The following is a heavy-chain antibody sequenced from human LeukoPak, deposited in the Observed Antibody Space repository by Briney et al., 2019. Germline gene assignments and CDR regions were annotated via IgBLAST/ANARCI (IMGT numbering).Heavy chain of an antibody. V-gene: IGHV3-30-3*01. CDR3: ARDNDYVWGSYREPPLGY. D-gene: IGHD3-16*02. CDR1: GFTFSSYA. J-gene: IGHJ4*02. Sequence: PGGSLRLSCAASGFTFSSYAMHWVRQAPGKGLEWVAVISYDRSNKYYADSVKGRFTISRDNSKNTLYLQMNSLRAEDTAVYYCARDNDYVWGSYREPPLGYWGQGTLVTVSS. CDR2: ISYDRSNK.